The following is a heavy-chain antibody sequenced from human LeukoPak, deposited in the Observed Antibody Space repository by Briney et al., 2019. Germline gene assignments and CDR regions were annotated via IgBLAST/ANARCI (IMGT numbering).Heavy chain of an antibody. CDR3: ARVERSSRVHYFDY. D-gene: IGHD3-10*01. CDR2: ISDSGANT. V-gene: IGHV3-23*01. J-gene: IGHJ4*02. CDR1: GFIFSNYA. Sequence: PGGSLRLSCAASGFIFSNYAMTWVRQAPGKGLEWVSDISDSGANTYYVASAKGRFTISRDNSKNTLYLQMKFLRADDTAIYYCARVERSSRVHYFDYWGQGALVTVSS.